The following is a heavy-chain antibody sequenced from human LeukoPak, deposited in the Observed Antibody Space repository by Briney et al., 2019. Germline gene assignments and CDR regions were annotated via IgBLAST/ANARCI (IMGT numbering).Heavy chain of an antibody. CDR3: ELIGGPADNWFDP. J-gene: IGHJ5*02. CDR2: IIPIFGTA. CDR1: GGTFSSYA. Sequence: GASVKVSCKASGGTFSSYAISWVRQAPGQGLEWMGGIIPIFGTANYAQKFQGRVTITADESTSTAYMELSSLRSEDTAVYYCELIGGPADNWFDPWGQGTLVTVSS. D-gene: IGHD3-16*01. V-gene: IGHV1-69*13.